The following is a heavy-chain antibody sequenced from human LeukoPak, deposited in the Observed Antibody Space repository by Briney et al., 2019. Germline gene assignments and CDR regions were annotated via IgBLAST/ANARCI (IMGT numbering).Heavy chain of an antibody. D-gene: IGHD6-13*01. CDR3: AKSWYDYFDY. V-gene: IGHV3-23*01. CDR2: ISGSGRST. Sequence: GGSLRLSCAASRFTFSNAWMSWVRQAPGKGLEWVSGISGSGRSTYYADSVKGRFTISRDNSKNTLYLQMNSLRAEDTAVYYCAKSWYDYFDYWGQGTLVTVSS. J-gene: IGHJ4*02. CDR1: RFTFSNAW.